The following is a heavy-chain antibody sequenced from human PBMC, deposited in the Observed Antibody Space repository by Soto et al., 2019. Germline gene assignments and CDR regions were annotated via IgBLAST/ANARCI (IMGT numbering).Heavy chain of an antibody. CDR1: GGSVNTGDNY. V-gene: IGHV4-30-4*01. CDR2: IYHTGNT. J-gene: IGHJ6*02. Sequence: HVQLHQSGPRLVKPSQTLSLECSVIGGSVNTGDNYWSWVRQSPGRGLEWIGYIYHTGNTFYNPALENRVTMSVDASKNQFSRTLTSVTAADTAVYVCAREPLDGMDVWGQGTNVTVSS. CDR3: AREPLDGMDV.